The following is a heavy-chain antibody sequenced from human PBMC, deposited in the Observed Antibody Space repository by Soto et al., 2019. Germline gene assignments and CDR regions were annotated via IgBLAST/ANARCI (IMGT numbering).Heavy chain of an antibody. Sequence: SETLSLTSAVSGVNISSGGYSWSWIRQPPGKGLEWIGYIYHSGSTYYNPSLKSRVTISVDRSKNQFSLKLSSVTAADTAVYYCAAGGGLPRYYWGQGTLVTVSS. CDR3: AAGGGLPRYY. D-gene: IGHD5-12*01. CDR2: IYHSGST. V-gene: IGHV4-30-2*01. J-gene: IGHJ4*02. CDR1: GVNISSGGYS.